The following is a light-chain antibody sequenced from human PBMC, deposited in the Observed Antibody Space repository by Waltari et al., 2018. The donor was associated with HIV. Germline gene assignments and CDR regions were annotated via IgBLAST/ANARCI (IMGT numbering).Light chain of an antibody. CDR1: STAVGGYHS. J-gene: IGLJ1*01. Sequence: QSALTQPRSVSGSPGQSVTISCTGTSTAVGGYHSVSLYPQHPGKAPKLVIFDVSKWPTGVPHRFSGSKSGTMASLTISGLQAEDEADYYCCSYAGKYSYVFGTGTKVTVL. V-gene: IGLV2-11*01. CDR2: DVS. CDR3: CSYAGKYSYV.